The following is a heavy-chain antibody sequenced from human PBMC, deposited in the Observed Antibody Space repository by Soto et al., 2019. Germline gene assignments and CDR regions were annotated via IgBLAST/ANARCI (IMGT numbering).Heavy chain of an antibody. V-gene: IGHV1-3*01. J-gene: IGHJ4*02. D-gene: IGHD6-13*01. CDR1: GYTFTSYA. CDR2: INAGNGNT. CDR3: ASALGIAAAGAFDY. Sequence: ASVKVSCKASGYTFTSYAMHWARQAPGQRLEWMGWINAGNGNTKYSQKFQGRVTITRDTSASTAYMELSSLRSEDTAVYYCASALGIAAAGAFDYWGQGTLVTVSS.